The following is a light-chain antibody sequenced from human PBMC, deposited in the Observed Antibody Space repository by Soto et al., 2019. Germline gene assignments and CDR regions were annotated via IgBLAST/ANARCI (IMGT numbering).Light chain of an antibody. CDR3: KQYSSYPRT. CDR1: QGIGKF. Sequence: DIHITQSPSSLSASVGDRVTITCRASQGIGKFLAWYQHKPGQAPKSLIKTESFLQSGVPSRSGGSGSETEFTLPISSLQPEDFATYYCKQYSSYPRTFGQGTRLEIK. V-gene: IGKV1-16*01. J-gene: IGKJ5*01. CDR2: TES.